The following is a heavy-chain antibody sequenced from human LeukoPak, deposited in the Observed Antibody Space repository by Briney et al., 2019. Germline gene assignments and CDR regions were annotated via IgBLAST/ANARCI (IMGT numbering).Heavy chain of an antibody. J-gene: IGHJ5*02. CDR2: ISGSGSST. CDR1: GFTFSSYA. V-gene: IGHV3-23*01. CDR3: AKDRVAARPQINWFDP. D-gene: IGHD6-6*01. Sequence: GGSLRLSCAASGFTFSSYAMSWVRQAPGKGLEWVSGISGSGSSTYYADSVKGRFTISRDNSKNTVNLQMNSLRAEDTAVYYCAKDRVAARPQINWFDPWGQGTLVTVSS.